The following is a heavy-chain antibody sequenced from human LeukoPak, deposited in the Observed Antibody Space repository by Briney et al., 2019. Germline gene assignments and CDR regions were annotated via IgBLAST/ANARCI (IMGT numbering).Heavy chain of an antibody. CDR3: ARGTVRIAARVGWFDP. V-gene: IGHV4-34*01. Sequence: SETLSLSCAVYGGSFSGYYWSWIRQPPGKGLEWIGEINHSGSTNYNPSLKSRVTISVDTSKNQFSLKLSSVTAADTAVYYCARGTVRIAARVGWFDPWGQGTLVTVSS. CDR2: INHSGST. J-gene: IGHJ5*02. D-gene: IGHD6-6*01. CDR1: GGSFSGYY.